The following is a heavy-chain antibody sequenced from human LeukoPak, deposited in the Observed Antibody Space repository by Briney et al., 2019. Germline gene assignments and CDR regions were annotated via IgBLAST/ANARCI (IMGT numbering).Heavy chain of an antibody. Sequence: ASVKVSCKASGCTFTGYYMHWVRQAPGQGLEWMGWINPNSGGTNYAQKFQGRVTMTRDTSISTAYMELSRLRSDDTAVYYCASKSSTSRYGFYYYMDVWGKGTTVTVSS. CDR3: ASKSSTSRYGFYYYMDV. V-gene: IGHV1-2*02. J-gene: IGHJ6*03. CDR2: INPNSGGT. D-gene: IGHD2-2*01. CDR1: GCTFTGYY.